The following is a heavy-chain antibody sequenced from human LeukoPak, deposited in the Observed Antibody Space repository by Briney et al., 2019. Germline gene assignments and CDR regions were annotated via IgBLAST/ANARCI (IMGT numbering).Heavy chain of an antibody. CDR2: INPNSGGT. CDR1: GYTFTGYY. D-gene: IGHD1-26*01. V-gene: IGHV1-2*02. J-gene: IGHJ4*02. Sequence: ASVKVSCKASGYTFTGYYMHWVRQAPGQGLEWMGWINPNSGGTNYAQKFQGRVTMTRDTSISTAYMELSRLRSDDTAVYYCARETGRVGAPNDYWGQGTLVTVSS. CDR3: ARETGRVGAPNDY.